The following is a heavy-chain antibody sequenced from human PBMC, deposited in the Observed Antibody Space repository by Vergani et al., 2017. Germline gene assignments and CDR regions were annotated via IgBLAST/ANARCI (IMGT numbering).Heavy chain of an antibody. D-gene: IGHD6-13*01. CDR1: GFTFSSYA. J-gene: IGHJ4*02. CDR3: ARDIGQQAPLGY. V-gene: IGHV3-64D*06. CDR2: ISSNGGGT. Sequence: EVQLVESGGGLVQPGGSLRLSCSASGFTFSSYAMHWVRQAPGKGPEYVSAISSNGGGTYYADSVKGRFAISRDNSKNTLYLQMSSLRPEDTAVYYCARDIGQQAPLGYWGQGTLVTVSS.